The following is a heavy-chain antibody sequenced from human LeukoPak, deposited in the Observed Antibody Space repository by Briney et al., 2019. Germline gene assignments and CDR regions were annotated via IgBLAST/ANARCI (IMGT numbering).Heavy chain of an antibody. CDR1: GGSISSGGYY. CDR2: IYYSGTT. CDR3: ARSSSSWEGRGDY. J-gene: IGHJ4*02. Sequence: SETLSLTCTVSGGSISSGGYYWSWIRQHPGKGLEWIGYIYYSGTTYYHPSRKSRVTISVDTSKNQFSLKLSAITAADPAVYYCARSSSSWEGRGDYWGQGTLVTVSS. V-gene: IGHV4-31*03. D-gene: IGHD6-13*01.